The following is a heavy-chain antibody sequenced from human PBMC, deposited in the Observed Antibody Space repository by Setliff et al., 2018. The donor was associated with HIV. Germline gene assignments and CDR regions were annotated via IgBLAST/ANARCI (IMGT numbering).Heavy chain of an antibody. CDR3: ARGGDGYNPGGGTFDH. V-gene: IGHV4-61*02. CDR1: GVSINSGNYY. CDR2: IYSSGNT. D-gene: IGHD1-1*01. Sequence: SETLSLTCTVSGVSINSGNYYWGWIRQPAGKRLEWIGRIYSSGNTNYNPSLKSRVTISADTSKSQFSLRLKSVTAAETAVYYCARGGDGYNPGGGTFDHWGQGTLVTVTS. J-gene: IGHJ4*02.